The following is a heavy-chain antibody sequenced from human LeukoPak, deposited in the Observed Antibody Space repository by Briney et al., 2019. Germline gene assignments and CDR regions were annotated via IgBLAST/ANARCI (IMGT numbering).Heavy chain of an antibody. V-gene: IGHV3-30*02. CDR2: IRYDGSNK. CDR3: AKDLYSSGPGRYMDV. D-gene: IGHD6-19*01. Sequence: PGGSLRLSCAASGFTFSSYGMHWVRQAPGKWLEWVAFIRYDGSNKYYADSVKGRFTISRDNSKNTLYLQMNSLRAEDTAVYYCAKDLYSSGPGRYMDVWGKGTTVTVSS. CDR1: GFTFSSYG. J-gene: IGHJ6*03.